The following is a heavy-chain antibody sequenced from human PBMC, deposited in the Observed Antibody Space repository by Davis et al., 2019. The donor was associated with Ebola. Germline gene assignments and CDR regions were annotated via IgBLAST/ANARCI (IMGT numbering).Heavy chain of an antibody. CDR1: GFSVEHYT. CDR3: ARDGRWLPDY. V-gene: IGHV3-43*01. CDR2: ISWDGGST. D-gene: IGHD6-19*01. Sequence: GESLKIPCAASGFSVEHYTMYRGRQAPGKGLECVSLISWDGGSTYYADSVKGRFTISRDSSRNTLYLQMSNLRPEDTAVYYCARDGRWLPDYWGQGTLVPVSA. J-gene: IGHJ4*02.